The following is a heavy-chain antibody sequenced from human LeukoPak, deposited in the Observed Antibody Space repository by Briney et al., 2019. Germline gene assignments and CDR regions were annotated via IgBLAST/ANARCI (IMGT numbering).Heavy chain of an antibody. CDR2: LDPEDGET. V-gene: IGHV1-24*01. CDR1: GYTLTELS. Sequence: ASVKVSCKVSGYTLTELSMHWVRQAPGKGLEWMGGLDPEDGETIYAQKFQGRVTMTEDTSTDTAYMELSSLRSEDTAVYYCATGLKEEFGYSSGWRFDYWGQGTLVTVSS. J-gene: IGHJ4*02. CDR3: ATGLKEEFGYSSGWRFDY. D-gene: IGHD6-19*01.